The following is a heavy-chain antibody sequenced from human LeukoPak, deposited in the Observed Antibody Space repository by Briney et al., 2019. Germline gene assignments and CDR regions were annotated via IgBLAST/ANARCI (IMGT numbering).Heavy chain of an antibody. Sequence: ASVKVSCKASGGTFSSYAISWVRQAPGQGLGWMGRIIPILGIANYAQKFQGRVTITADKSTSTAYMELSSLRSEDTAVYYCARELVPAAPLDYWGQGTLVTVSS. CDR2: IIPILGIA. V-gene: IGHV1-69*04. CDR1: GGTFSSYA. CDR3: ARELVPAAPLDY. J-gene: IGHJ4*02. D-gene: IGHD2-2*01.